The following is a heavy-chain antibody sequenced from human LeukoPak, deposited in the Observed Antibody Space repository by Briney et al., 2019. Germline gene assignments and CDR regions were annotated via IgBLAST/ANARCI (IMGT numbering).Heavy chain of an antibody. Sequence: PSETLSLTCTVSGGSISSSSYYWGWIRQPPGKGLEWIGSIYYSGSTYYNPSLKSRVTISVDTSKNQFSLKLSSVTAADAAVYYCARRVNLWFGELLRRVDHINMDVWGKGTTVTISS. CDR1: GGSISSSSYY. V-gene: IGHV4-39*01. J-gene: IGHJ6*03. CDR2: IYYSGST. CDR3: ARRVNLWFGELLRRVDHINMDV. D-gene: IGHD3-10*01.